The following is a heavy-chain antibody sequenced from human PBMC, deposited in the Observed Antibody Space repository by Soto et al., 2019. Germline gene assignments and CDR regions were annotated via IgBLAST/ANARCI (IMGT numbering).Heavy chain of an antibody. J-gene: IGHJ4*02. D-gene: IGHD3-3*01. CDR3: ARGEEGDFWRADSYYFDY. CDR1: GFTFSSYG. CDR2: IWYDGSNK. V-gene: IGHV3-33*01. Sequence: QVQLVESGGGVVQPGRSLRLSCAASGFTFSSYGMHWVRQAPGKGLEGVAVIWYDGSNKYYADSVKGRFTISRDNSKNTLYLQMNSLRAEDTAVYYCARGEEGDFWRADSYYFDYWGQGTLVTVSS.